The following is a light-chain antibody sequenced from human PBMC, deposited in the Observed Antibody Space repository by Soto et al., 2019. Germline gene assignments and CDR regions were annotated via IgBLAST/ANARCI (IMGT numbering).Light chain of an antibody. J-gene: IGKJ4*01. CDR2: GAS. CDR1: QSLSSSY. V-gene: IGKV3-20*01. Sequence: NGLTQSPGTLSLSPGERATLSCRASQSLSSSYLAWYQQKPGQAPRLLIYGASSRATGIPDRFSGSGSGTDFTLTISRLEPEDFAVYYCQQFATSPLTFGGGTKVDIK. CDR3: QQFATSPLT.